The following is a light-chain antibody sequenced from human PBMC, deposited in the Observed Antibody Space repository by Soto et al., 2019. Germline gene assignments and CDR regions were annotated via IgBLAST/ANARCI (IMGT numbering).Light chain of an antibody. V-gene: IGKV4-1*01. CDR2: WAS. Sequence: DIVMTQSPDSLAVSLGERTTVNCTSSQSILHSPNNKDALTWYQQKPGQPPKLLINWASTRESGVPDRFSGAGSGTDFTLTISSLQAEDVAVYYCQQFYTTPTFGQGTRVEIK. CDR3: QQFYTTPT. J-gene: IGKJ1*01. CDR1: QSILHSPNNKDA.